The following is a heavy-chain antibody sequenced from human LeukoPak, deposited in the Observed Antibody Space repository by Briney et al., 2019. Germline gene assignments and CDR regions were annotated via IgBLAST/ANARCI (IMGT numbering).Heavy chain of an antibody. D-gene: IGHD3-22*01. CDR3: ARGLTHRMYYSEGGDAFDI. J-gene: IGHJ3*02. V-gene: IGHV1-18*01. CDR1: GYIFTSYG. CDR2: INPYNGNT. Sequence: ASVKVSCKASGYIFTSYGISWVRQAPGQGLERMGWINPYNGNTKYAQKFQGRVTMTTDTSTNTAYMELRSLRSDDTAVYYCARGLTHRMYYSEGGDAFDIWGQGTMVTVSS.